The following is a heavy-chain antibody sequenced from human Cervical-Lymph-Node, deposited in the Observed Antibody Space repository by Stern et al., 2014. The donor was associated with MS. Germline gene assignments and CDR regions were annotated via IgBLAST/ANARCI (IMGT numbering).Heavy chain of an antibody. CDR1: GYTFTSYW. Sequence: VQLVQSGPEVKRPGESLKISCQASGYTFTSYWIGWVRQMPGKGLEWIAIIFPGGSDIRYSHSFQGQVTISAAKSSRTPYLQWNNLKASDTAIYYCARQRYFDYWGQGTLVTVSS. CDR2: IFPGGSDI. CDR3: ARQRYFDY. J-gene: IGHJ4*02. V-gene: IGHV5-51*01.